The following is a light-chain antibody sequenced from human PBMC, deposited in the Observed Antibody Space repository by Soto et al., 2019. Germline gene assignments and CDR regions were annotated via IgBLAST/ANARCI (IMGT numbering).Light chain of an antibody. V-gene: IGKV3-20*01. CDR3: QQYGSSLLFT. CDR2: GAS. Sequence: EIVLTQSPGTLSLSPGERATLSCRASQIIISNYLAWYQQKPGQAPRLLIYGASHSATGIPDRFSGSGSGTDFILTISRLEPEDFAVYYCQQYGSSLLFTFGPGTKVDIK. J-gene: IGKJ3*01. CDR1: QIIISNY.